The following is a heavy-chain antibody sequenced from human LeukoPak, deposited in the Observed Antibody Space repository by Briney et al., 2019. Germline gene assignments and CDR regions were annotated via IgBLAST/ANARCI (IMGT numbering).Heavy chain of an antibody. CDR2: IKQDGSEK. Sequence: GGSLRLSCAASGFTFSSYWMSWVRQAPGKGLEWVANIKQDGSEKYYVDSVKGRFTISRDNAKNSLYLQMNSLRAEDTAVYYCARAGGDSGYDAYYYYHYMDVWGKGTTVTVSS. CDR3: ARAGGDSGYDAYYYYHYMDV. J-gene: IGHJ6*03. D-gene: IGHD5-12*01. V-gene: IGHV3-7*01. CDR1: GFTFSSYW.